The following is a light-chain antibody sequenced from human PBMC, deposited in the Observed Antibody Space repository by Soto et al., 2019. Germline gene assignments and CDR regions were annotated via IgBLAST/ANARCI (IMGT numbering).Light chain of an antibody. Sequence: EIVLTQSPGTLSLSPGERATLSCRASQSVSSSYLAWYQQKPGQAPRLLIYGASSRATGITDRFSGSGSGIDFTLTISRLEPEDFAVYYCQQYGSSPRTFGEGTKVEIK. CDR2: GAS. CDR1: QSVSSSY. V-gene: IGKV3-20*01. CDR3: QQYGSSPRT. J-gene: IGKJ1*01.